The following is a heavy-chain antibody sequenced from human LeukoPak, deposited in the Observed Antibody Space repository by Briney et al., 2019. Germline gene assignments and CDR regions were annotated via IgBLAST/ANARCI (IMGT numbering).Heavy chain of an antibody. CDR3: VREGSGSTHYMDV. J-gene: IGHJ6*03. V-gene: IGHV3-7*01. CDR2: IKQDGSEK. D-gene: IGHD3-10*01. CDR1: GFTFSSCW. Sequence: GGSLRLSCAASGFTFSSCWMNWVRQAPGKGLEWVANIKQDGSEKYYVDSVKGRFTISRDNAKNSLFLQMDSLRVEDTAVYYCVREGSGSTHYMDVWGKGTTVIVSS.